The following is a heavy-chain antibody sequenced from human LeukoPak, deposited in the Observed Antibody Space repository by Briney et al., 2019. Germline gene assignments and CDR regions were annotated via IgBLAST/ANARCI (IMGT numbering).Heavy chain of an antibody. CDR2: IYYSGGT. Sequence: SETLSLTCTVSGGSISSDYWSWIRQPPGRGLGWIGYIYYSGGTNYNPSLKSRVTISVDTSKNQFSLKLSSVTAADTAVYYCARVYYYDSSGHSRWKAFDIWGQGTMVTVSS. J-gene: IGHJ3*02. CDR3: ARVYYYDSSGHSRWKAFDI. V-gene: IGHV4-59*01. D-gene: IGHD3-22*01. CDR1: GGSISSDY.